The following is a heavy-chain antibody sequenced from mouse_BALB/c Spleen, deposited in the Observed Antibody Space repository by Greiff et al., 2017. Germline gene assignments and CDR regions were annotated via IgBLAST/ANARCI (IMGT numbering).Heavy chain of an antibody. CDR3: ARETGRAFFAY. CDR2: INPYNDGT. J-gene: IGHJ3*01. V-gene: IGHV1-14*01. CDR1: GYTFTSYV. Sequence: QLQESGPELVKPGASVKMSCKASGYTFTSYVMHWVKQKPGQGLEWIGYINPYNDGTKYNEKFKGKATLTSDKSSSTAYMELSSLTSEDSAVYYCARETGRAFFAYWGQGTLVTVSA. D-gene: IGHD4-1*01.